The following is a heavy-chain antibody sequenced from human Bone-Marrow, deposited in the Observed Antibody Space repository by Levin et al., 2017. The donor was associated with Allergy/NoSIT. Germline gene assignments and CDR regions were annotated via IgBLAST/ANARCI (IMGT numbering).Heavy chain of an antibody. V-gene: IGHV3-74*01. CDR1: GFTFSRWW. J-gene: IGHJ4*02. Sequence: LAGGSLRLSCADSGFTFSRWWMHWVRQAPGNGLVWVARTNEDGRITDYADFAKGRFTISRDNGKNTLYLQMNSLRVEDTAVYYCARDLSGYSDYWGPGTLVTVSS. CDR3: ARDLSGYSDY. CDR2: TNEDGRIT. D-gene: IGHD5-12*01.